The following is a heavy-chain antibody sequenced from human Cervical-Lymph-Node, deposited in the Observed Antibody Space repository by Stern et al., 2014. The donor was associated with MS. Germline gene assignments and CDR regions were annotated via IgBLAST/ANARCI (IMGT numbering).Heavy chain of an antibody. CDR1: GFTFSNAW. J-gene: IGHJ4*02. V-gene: IGHV3-15*01. D-gene: IGHD3-16*01. CDR3: TTRDDYVWGSDWVIVDY. CDR2: IKSNRDGATT. Sequence: EVQLVESGGGLVKPGGSLRLSCSASGFTFSNAWMNWVRQAPGKGLEWVGRIKSNRDGATTDFAAPVKGRFTMSRDDSKNTVFLHMNSLKAEDTGVYYCTTRDDYVWGSDWVIVDYWGQGTRVTVSS.